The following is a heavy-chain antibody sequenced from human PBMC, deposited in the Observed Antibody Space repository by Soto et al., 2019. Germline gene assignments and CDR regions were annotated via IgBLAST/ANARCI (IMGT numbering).Heavy chain of an antibody. CDR3: ARDRGYGDYPFYYGMDV. Sequence: QLQLQESGSGLVKPSQTLSLTCAVSGGSISSGGYSWSWIRQPPGKGLEWIGYNYHSGSTYYNPSLKSRVTISVDRSKNQFSLKLSSVTAADTAVYYCARDRGYGDYPFYYGMDVWGQGTTVTVSS. CDR2: NYHSGST. J-gene: IGHJ6*02. D-gene: IGHD4-17*01. V-gene: IGHV4-30-2*01. CDR1: GGSISSGGYS.